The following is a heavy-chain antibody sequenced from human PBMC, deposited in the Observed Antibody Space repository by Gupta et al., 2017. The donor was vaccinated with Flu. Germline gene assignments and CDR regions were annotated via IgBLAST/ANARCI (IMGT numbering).Heavy chain of an antibody. D-gene: IGHD6-13*01. J-gene: IGHJ6*02. Sequence: QVQLVESGGGVVQPGRSLRLSCAASGFTFSSYGMHWVRQAPGKGLEWVAVIWYDGSNNYYADSVKGRFTISRDNSKNTLYLQMNSLRAEDTAVYYCAGMSSWYGMDVWGQGTTVTVSS. CDR3: AGMSSWYGMDV. CDR1: GFTFSSYG. V-gene: IGHV3-33*01. CDR2: IWYDGSNN.